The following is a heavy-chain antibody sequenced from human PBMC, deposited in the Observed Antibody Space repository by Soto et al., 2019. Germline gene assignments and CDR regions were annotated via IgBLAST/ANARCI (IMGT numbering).Heavy chain of an antibody. D-gene: IGHD6-13*01. J-gene: IGHJ4*02. V-gene: IGHV4-31*03. CDR2: IHPGGNT. CDR1: GGSISSGGYN. Sequence: SETLSLTCTVSGGSISSGGYNWSWMRQHPGKGLEWIGYIHPGGNTYYNPSLKSRVTISVDTSKNQFSLKLSSVTAADTAVYYCAREGPSSSWTYWGQGTLVTVS. CDR3: AREGPSSSWTY.